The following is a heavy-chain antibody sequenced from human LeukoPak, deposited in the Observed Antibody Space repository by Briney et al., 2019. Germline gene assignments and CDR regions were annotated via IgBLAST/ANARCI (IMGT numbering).Heavy chain of an antibody. J-gene: IGHJ4*02. CDR3: ARHRPGFQLSQPFDY. Sequence: GRSLRLSCAASGFTFSSYAMHWVRQAPGKGLEWVAVISYDGSNKYYADSVKGRFTISRDNAKNSLYLQMNSLRAEDTAVYYCARHRPGFQLSQPFDYWGQGTLVTVSS. CDR2: ISYDGSNK. D-gene: IGHD2-2*01. V-gene: IGHV3-30-3*01. CDR1: GFTFSSYA.